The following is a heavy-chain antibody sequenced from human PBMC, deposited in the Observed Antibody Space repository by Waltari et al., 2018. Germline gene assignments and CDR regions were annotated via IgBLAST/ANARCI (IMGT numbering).Heavy chain of an antibody. Sequence: QVQLQESGPGLVKPSETLSLTCAVSGYSISSGYYWGWIQQPPGKGLEWIGSIYHSGSTYYNPSLKSRVTISVDTSKNQFSLKLSSVTAADTAVYYCARIAARLGAFDYWGQGTLVTVSS. CDR3: ARIAARLGAFDY. J-gene: IGHJ4*02. CDR1: GYSISSGYY. V-gene: IGHV4-38-2*01. CDR2: IYHSGST. D-gene: IGHD6-6*01.